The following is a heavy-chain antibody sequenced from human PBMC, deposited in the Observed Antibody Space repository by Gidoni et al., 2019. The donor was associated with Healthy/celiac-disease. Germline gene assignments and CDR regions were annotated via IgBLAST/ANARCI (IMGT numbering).Heavy chain of an antibody. J-gene: IGHJ6*02. D-gene: IGHD2-2*01. CDR2: FDPEDGET. V-gene: IGHV1-24*01. CDR3: ATVGGYCSSTSCRNPYYYYGMDV. Sequence: QVQLVQSGAEVKKPGASVKVSCKVSGYTLTELSMHWVRQAPGKGLEWMGGFDPEDGETIYAQKFQGRVTMTEDTSTDTAYMELSSLRSEDTAVYYCATVGGYCSSTSCRNPYYYYGMDVWGQGTTVTVSS. CDR1: GYTLTELS.